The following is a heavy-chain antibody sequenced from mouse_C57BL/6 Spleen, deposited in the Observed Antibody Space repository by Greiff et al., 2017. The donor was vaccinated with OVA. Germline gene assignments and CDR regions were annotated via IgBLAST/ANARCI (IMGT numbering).Heavy chain of an antibody. CDR3: ARCGYVRSPWFAY. CDR1: GYTFTDHT. D-gene: IGHD1-1*01. J-gene: IGHJ3*01. V-gene: IGHV1-78*01. CDR2: IYPRDGST. Sequence: VQVVESDAELVKPGASVKISCKVSGYTFTDHTIHWMKQRPEQGLEWIGYIYPRDGSTKYNEKFKGKATLTADKSSSTAYMQLNSLTSEDSAVYFCARCGYVRSPWFAYWGQGTLVTVSA.